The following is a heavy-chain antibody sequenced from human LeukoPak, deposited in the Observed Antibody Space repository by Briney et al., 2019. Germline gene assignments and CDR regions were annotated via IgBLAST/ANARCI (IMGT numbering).Heavy chain of an antibody. CDR2: ISSTGGTT. CDR3: ASGITMILDY. Sequence: GGTLRLSCAASGITFSSYGMSWVRQAPGKGLEWVSSISSTGGTTYYADSVKGRFTISRDNSKNTLYLQMNSLRAEDTAVYYCASGITMILDYWGQGTLVTVSS. V-gene: IGHV3-23*01. CDR1: GITFSSYG. J-gene: IGHJ4*02. D-gene: IGHD3-22*01.